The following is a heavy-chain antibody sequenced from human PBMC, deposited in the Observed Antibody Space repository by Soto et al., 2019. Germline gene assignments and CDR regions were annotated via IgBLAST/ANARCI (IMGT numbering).Heavy chain of an antibody. CDR3: ARVVVGSRLSLDY. J-gene: IGHJ4*02. CDR1: GGTFSSYT. V-gene: IGHV1-69*01. CDR2: ISPIFGTP. Sequence: QVQLVQSGAEVKKPGSSVTVSCKASGGTFSSYTISWVRQAPGQGLEWMAGISPIFGTPIYAQKIQDRVTITADDSTRTAYMEMNRLTSEDTAVYYCARVVVGSRLSLDYWGQGTLVTISS. D-gene: IGHD1-26*01.